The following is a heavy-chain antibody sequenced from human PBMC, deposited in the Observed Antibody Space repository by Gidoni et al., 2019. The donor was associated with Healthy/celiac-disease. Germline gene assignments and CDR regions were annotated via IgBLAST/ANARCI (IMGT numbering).Heavy chain of an antibody. CDR2: MNPNSGNT. CDR1: GYTFTSYD. V-gene: IGHV1-8*01. CDR3: ARGRAAGVMDAFDI. J-gene: IGHJ3*02. Sequence: QVQLVQSGAEVKKPGASVKVSCKASGYTFTSYDFNWVRQATGQGLEWMGWMNPNSGNTGYAQKFQGRVTMTRNTSISTSYMELSSLRSEDTAVYYCARGRAAGVMDAFDIWGQGTMVTVSS. D-gene: IGHD6-13*01.